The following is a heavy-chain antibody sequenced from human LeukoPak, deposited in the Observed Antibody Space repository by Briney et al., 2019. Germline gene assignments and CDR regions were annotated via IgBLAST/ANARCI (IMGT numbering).Heavy chain of an antibody. J-gene: IGHJ6*02. CDR2: ISYDGASK. Sequence: GGSLRLSCAASGFPFSSYGVHWVRQAPGKGLEWVSYISYDGASKYYADSVKGRFTISRDNSENTLYLQMNSLRGDDTGVYFCAKDSSTSNYYYGLDVWGQGTTVTVSS. CDR1: GFPFSSYG. V-gene: IGHV3-30*02. CDR3: AKDSSTSNYYYGLDV. D-gene: IGHD2-2*01.